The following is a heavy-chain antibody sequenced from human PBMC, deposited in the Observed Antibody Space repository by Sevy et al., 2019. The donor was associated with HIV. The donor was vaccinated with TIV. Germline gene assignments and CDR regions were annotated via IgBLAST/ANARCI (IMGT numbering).Heavy chain of an antibody. Sequence: GGSLRLSCAASGFSFSSYWMSWVRQAPGKGMEWVANIKQDGSEKDYVHSGKGRFTISRDNAKNSLYLQMKSLRAEDTAVYYCARLRGGYDFDYWGQGTQVTVSS. CDR3: ARLRGGYDFDY. D-gene: IGHD5-12*01. J-gene: IGHJ4*02. CDR2: IKQDGSEK. CDR1: GFSFSSYW. V-gene: IGHV3-7*01.